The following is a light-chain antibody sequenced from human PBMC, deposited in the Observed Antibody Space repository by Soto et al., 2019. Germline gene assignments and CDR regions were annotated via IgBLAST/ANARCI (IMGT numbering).Light chain of an antibody. V-gene: IGKV1-5*01. CDR3: QQYSAYPYT. CDR1: QSIRSW. Sequence: DIQMTQFPSTLSASVGDRVTITCRASQSIRSWLAWYQQKPGKAPKLLIYDGSSLQSGVPSGFSGSGSGTDFTLTINSLQPDDFATYYCQQYSAYPYTFGQGTKVETK. J-gene: IGKJ2*01. CDR2: DGS.